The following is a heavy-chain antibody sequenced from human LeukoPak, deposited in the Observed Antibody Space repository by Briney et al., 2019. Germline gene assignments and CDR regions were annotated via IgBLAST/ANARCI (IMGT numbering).Heavy chain of an antibody. CDR3: ARDPYYSNNYYYYGMDV. V-gene: IGHV1-2*02. Sequence: GASVKVSCKASGYTFTDYYIHWVRQAPGQGLEWMGWINPNSGGTDYAQKFQGRVTMTRDTSISTAYMELSRLRSDDTAVYYCARDPYYSNNYYYYGMDVWGQGATVTVSS. J-gene: IGHJ6*02. CDR2: INPNSGGT. CDR1: GYTFTDYY. D-gene: IGHD3-10*01.